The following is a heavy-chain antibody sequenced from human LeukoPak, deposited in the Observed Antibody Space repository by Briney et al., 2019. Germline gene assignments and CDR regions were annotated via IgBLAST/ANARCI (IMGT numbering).Heavy chain of an antibody. D-gene: IGHD6-19*01. V-gene: IGHV1-2*02. J-gene: IGHJ6*02. CDR3: ARDRGIAVAGTIVWYYYYGMDA. CDR1: GYTFTGYY. Sequence: ASVKVSCKASGYTFTGYYMHWVRQAPGQGLEWMGWINPNSGGTNYAQKFQGRVTMTRDTSISTAYMELSRLRSDDTAVYYCARDRGIAVAGTIVWYYYYGMDAWGQGTTVTVSS. CDR2: INPNSGGT.